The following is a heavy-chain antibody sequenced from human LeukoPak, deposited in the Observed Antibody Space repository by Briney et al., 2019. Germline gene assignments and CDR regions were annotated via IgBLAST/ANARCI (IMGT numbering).Heavy chain of an antibody. D-gene: IGHD1-14*01. J-gene: IGHJ6*02. CDR2: IYYSGST. CDR3: ARENHAYYYYGMDV. Sequence: SETLSLTCTVSGGSITSHYWTWIRQPPGKGLEWIGHIYYSGSTNYNPSLKSRVTISVDTSKNQFSLKLSSVTAADTAVYYCARENHAYYYYGMDVWGQGTTVTVSS. CDR1: GGSITSHY. V-gene: IGHV4-59*11.